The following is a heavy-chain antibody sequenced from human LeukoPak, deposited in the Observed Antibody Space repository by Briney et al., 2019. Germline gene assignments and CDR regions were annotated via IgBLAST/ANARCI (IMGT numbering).Heavy chain of an antibody. CDR3: ARLSPRLTGYYYDAFDI. CDR1: GGSISSYY. Sequence: SETLSLTCTVSGGSISSYYWSWIRQPPGKGLEWIGYIYYSGSTNYNPSLKSRVTISVDTSKNQFSLKLSSVTAADTAVYYCARLSPRLTGYYYDAFDIWGQGTMVTVSS. J-gene: IGHJ3*02. V-gene: IGHV4-59*08. CDR2: IYYSGST. D-gene: IGHD3-9*01.